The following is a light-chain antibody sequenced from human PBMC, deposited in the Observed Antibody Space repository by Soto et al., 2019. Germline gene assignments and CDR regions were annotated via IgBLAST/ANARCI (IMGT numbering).Light chain of an antibody. CDR2: GAS. Sequence: EIVLTQSPGTLSLSPGERATLSCRASQSVSSSYLAWYQQKPGQAPRLLIYGASSRATDIPDRFSRLEPEDFAVYYCQQFGNSPYTFGQGTRLEIK. CDR3: QQFGNSPYT. J-gene: IGKJ2*01. CDR1: QSVSSSY. V-gene: IGKV3-20*01.